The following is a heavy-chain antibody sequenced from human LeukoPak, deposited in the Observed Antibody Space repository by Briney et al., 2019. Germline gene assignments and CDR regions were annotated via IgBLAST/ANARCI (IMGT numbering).Heavy chain of an antibody. CDR1: GFTFDDYA. CDR3: AKARPLRGRWLQFDY. CDR2: ISGDGGST. Sequence: PGGSLRLSCAASGFTFDDYAMHWARQAPGKGLEWVSLISGDGGSTYYADSVKGRFTISRDNSKNSLYLQMNSLRTEDTALYYCAKARPLRGRWLQFDYWGQGTLVTVSS. D-gene: IGHD5-24*01. J-gene: IGHJ4*02. V-gene: IGHV3-43*02.